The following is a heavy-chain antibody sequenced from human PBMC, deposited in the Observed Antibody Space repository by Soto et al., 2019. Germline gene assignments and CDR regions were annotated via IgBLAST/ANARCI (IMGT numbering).Heavy chain of an antibody. Sequence: PSETLSLTCTVSGGSISSYYWSWIRQPPGKGLEWIGYIYYSGSTNYDPSLTSRVTISVDTSKNQLSLKLSSLTAADTAVYYCARGYCTNGVCYLDYWGQGTLVTVS. D-gene: IGHD2-8*01. J-gene: IGHJ4*02. V-gene: IGHV4-59*01. CDR2: IYYSGST. CDR3: ARGYCTNGVCYLDY. CDR1: GGSISSYY.